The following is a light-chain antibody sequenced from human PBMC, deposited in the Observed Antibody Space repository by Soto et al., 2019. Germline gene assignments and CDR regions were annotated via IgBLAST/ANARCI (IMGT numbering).Light chain of an antibody. Sequence: EIVLTQSPGTLSLSPGXRATLSCRASQSVRSSHLAWYQQMPGQAPRLLIYGTSNRATGIPDRFSGSGSGTDFTLTISRLEPEDFAVYYCQQYSSSPLTFSGGTKVDIK. CDR1: QSVRSSH. V-gene: IGKV3-20*01. J-gene: IGKJ4*01. CDR3: QQYSSSPLT. CDR2: GTS.